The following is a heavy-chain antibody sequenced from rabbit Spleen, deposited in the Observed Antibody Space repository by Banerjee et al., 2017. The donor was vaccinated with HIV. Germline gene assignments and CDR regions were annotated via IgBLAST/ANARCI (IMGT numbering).Heavy chain of an antibody. CDR2: INTGGNT. Sequence: QEQLEESGGGLVTPGGSLTLTCTASGFDISSYYMSWVRQAPGKGLEWVGFINTGGNTYYASWAKGRFTISKTSSTTVTLQMTSLTAADTATYFCARDTSSSFSSYGMDLWGQGTLVTVS. CDR1: GFDISSYYM. CDR3: ARDTSSSFSSYGMDL. V-gene: IGHV1S45*01. D-gene: IGHD1-1*01. J-gene: IGHJ6*01.